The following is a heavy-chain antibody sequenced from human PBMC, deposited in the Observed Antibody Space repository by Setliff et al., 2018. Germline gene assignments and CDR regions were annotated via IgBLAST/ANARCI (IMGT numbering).Heavy chain of an antibody. D-gene: IGHD6-19*01. CDR2: ISPYNGDT. CDR3: ARSPPNRGSGSGWYGDF. Sequence: ASVKVSCKASGYSFTSYGITWVRQAPGQGLEWMGWISPYNGDTRFQQKFQGRVTVTTDTPTSTGYLELWSLTSDDTAVYYCARSPPNRGSGSGWYGDFWGQGTLGHRLL. V-gene: IGHV1-18*04. CDR1: GYSFTSYG. J-gene: IGHJ4*02.